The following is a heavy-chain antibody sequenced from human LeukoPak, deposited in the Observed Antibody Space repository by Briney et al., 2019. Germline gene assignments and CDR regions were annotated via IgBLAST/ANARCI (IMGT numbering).Heavy chain of an antibody. CDR3: ARAGQRGYSYGPAPLSDY. J-gene: IGHJ4*02. Sequence: GESLKISCKGSGYSFTSYWIGWVRQMPGKGLEWMGIIYPGDSDTRYSPSFQGQVTISADKSISTAYLQWSSLKASDTAMYYCARAGQRGYSYGPAPLSDYWGQGTLVTVSS. CDR2: IYPGDSDT. V-gene: IGHV5-51*01. CDR1: GYSFTSYW. D-gene: IGHD5-18*01.